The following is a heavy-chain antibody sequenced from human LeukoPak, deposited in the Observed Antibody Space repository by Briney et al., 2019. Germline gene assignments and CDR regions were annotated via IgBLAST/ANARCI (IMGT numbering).Heavy chain of an antibody. CDR3: AHSPYYDSSGYYPWFDY. J-gene: IGHJ4*02. V-gene: IGHV2-5*02. CDR1: GFSLSTSGVG. CDR2: IYWDDDK. D-gene: IGHD3-22*01. Sequence: SGPTLVNPTQTLTLTCTFSGFSLSTSGVGVGWIRQPPGKALEWLALIYWDDDKRYSSSLKSRLTITKDTSKNQVVLTMTNMDPVDTATYYCAHSPYYDSSGYYPWFDYWGQGTLVTVSS.